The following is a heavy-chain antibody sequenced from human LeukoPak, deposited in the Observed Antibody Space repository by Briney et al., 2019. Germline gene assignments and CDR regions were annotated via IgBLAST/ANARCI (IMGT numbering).Heavy chain of an antibody. V-gene: IGHV3-7*01. CDR3: ARDQKGLFPQ. D-gene: IGHD2-21*01. CDR2: IKQDGSEK. Sequence: GGPRRLSCAAPGFTFSSYWLSWVGQAPGKGLEWVANIKQDGSEKYYVDSVKGRFTISRDNAKNSLYLQMNSLRAEDTAVYYCARDQKGLFPQWGQGTLVTVSS. CDR1: GFTFSSYW. J-gene: IGHJ4*02.